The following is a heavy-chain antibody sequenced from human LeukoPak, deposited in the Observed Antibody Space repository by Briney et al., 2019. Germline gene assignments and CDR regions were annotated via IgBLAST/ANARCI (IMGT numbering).Heavy chain of an antibody. D-gene: IGHD2-2*01. CDR1: GFTFSDYY. CDR3: ARDGNRYCSSSSCYSGYYYYGMDV. J-gene: IGHJ6*02. V-gene: IGHV3-11*01. CDR2: IGSSSATI. Sequence: GGSLRLSCAVSGFTFSDYYMSWIRQAPGKGLEWVSYIGSSSATIYYADSVRGRFTISTDNAKNSLYLQMNSLGAEDTAVYYCARDGNRYCSSSSCYSGYYYYGMDVWGQGTTVTVSS.